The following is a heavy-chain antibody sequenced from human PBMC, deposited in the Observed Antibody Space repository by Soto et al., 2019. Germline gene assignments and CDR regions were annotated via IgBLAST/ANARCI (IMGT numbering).Heavy chain of an antibody. J-gene: IGHJ6*03. CDR2: IRRDGSEK. V-gene: IGHV3-7*01. CDR3: TRTAYMDV. CDR1: GFTFSNYY. D-gene: IGHD2-2*01. Sequence: PGGSLRLSCAASGFTFSNYYMNWVRQAPGKGLEWVANIRRDGSEKNYVDSVKGRFTISRDNAKNSLYLEMDSLRAEDTAVYYTTRTAYMDVWGAGTTVTVSS.